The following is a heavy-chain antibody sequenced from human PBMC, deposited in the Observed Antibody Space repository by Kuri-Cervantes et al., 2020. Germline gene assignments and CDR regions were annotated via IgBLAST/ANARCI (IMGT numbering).Heavy chain of an antibody. V-gene: IGHV3-20*04. J-gene: IGHJ4*02. D-gene: IGHD5-18*01. CDR2: INWNGDRT. CDR1: GFTFDDHG. CDR3: AKGKSYGLDAYFDY. Sequence: LSLTCAASGFTFDDHGMSWVRQAPGKGLEWVSGINWNGDRTGYADSVKGRFTISRDNAKNSLYLQMNSLRLEDTALYYCAKGKSYGLDAYFDYRGQGTLVTVSS.